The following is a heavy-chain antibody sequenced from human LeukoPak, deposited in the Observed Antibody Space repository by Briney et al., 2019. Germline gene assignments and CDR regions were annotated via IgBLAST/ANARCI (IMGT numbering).Heavy chain of an antibody. CDR3: ARDSAVSSFDY. J-gene: IGHJ4*02. CDR1: GSTFSSYW. CDR2: IKQDGSDK. D-gene: IGHD2-8*01. Sequence: PGGSLRLSCAASGSTFSSYWMSWVRQAPGKGLEWVANIKQDGSDKYYVDSVKGRFTISRDNAKNSLYLQMNSLRAEDTAVYYCARDSAVSSFDYWGQGTLVTVSS. V-gene: IGHV3-7*01.